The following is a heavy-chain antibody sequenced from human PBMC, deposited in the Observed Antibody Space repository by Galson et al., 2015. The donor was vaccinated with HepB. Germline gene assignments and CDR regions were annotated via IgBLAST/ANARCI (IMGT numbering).Heavy chain of an antibody. D-gene: IGHD5-18*01. Sequence: SLRLSCAASGFTFSSYSMNWVRQAPGKGLEWVSYISSSSSTIYYADSVKGRFTISRDNAKNSLYLQMNSLRDEDTAVYYCASPVDTAMVTYFQHWGQGTLVTVSS. J-gene: IGHJ1*01. CDR2: ISSSSSTI. CDR3: ASPVDTAMVTYFQH. V-gene: IGHV3-48*02. CDR1: GFTFSSYS.